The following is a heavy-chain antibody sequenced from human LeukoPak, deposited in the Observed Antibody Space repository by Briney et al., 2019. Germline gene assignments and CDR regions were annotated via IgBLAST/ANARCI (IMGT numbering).Heavy chain of an antibody. Sequence: SETLSLTCTVSGGSISSYYWSWIRQPPGKGLEWIGEINHSGSTNYNPSLKSRVTISVDTSKNQFSLKLSSVTAADTAVYYCARRSVSYYYYYMDVWGKGTTVTVSS. CDR1: GGSISSYY. CDR3: ARRSVSYYYYYMDV. J-gene: IGHJ6*03. CDR2: INHSGST. V-gene: IGHV4-34*01. D-gene: IGHD6-25*01.